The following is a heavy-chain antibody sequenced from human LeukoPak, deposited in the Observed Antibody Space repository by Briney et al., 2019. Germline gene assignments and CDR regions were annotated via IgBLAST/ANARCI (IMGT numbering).Heavy chain of an antibody. D-gene: IGHD5-12*01. Sequence: TSETLSLTCTVSGGSISSGGYYWSWIRQHPGKGLEWIGYIYYSGSTYYNPSLKSRVTISVDTSKNQFSLKLSSVTAADTAVYYCARGYVDIVATADDAFDIWGQGTMVTVSS. CDR3: ARGYVDIVATADDAFDI. CDR2: IYYSGST. CDR1: GGSISSGGYY. J-gene: IGHJ3*02. V-gene: IGHV4-31*03.